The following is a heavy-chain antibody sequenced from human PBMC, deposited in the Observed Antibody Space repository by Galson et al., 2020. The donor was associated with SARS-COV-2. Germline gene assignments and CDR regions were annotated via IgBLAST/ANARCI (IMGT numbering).Heavy chain of an antibody. J-gene: IGHJ6*02. V-gene: IGHV4-34*01. D-gene: IGHD2-2*01. CDR2: XXXXXXX. CDR3: ARGRIGVVPAPILGLGPYYEYYAMDV. CDR1: VGSFSGFS. Sequence: ETSETLSLTCAVYVGSFSGFSWXXXXXSXXXXLXWIGXXXXXXXXXXXXSRKSRVTISVDTSKNQFSLKLTSVTAAETGVYFCARGRIGVVPAPILGLGPYYEYYAMDVWGQGTTITVSS.